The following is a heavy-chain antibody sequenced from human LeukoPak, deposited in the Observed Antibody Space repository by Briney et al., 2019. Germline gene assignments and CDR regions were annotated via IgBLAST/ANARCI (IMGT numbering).Heavy chain of an antibody. CDR1: GFTFSDYY. D-gene: IGHD2-15*01. J-gene: IGHJ6*03. Sequence: GGSLRLSCAASGFTFSDYYMSWIRQAPGKGLEWVSYISSSGSTIYYADSVKGRFTISRDNAKNSLYLQMNSLRAEDTAVYYCAREGCSGGSCHYYYYYYMDVWGKGTTVTVSS. V-gene: IGHV3-11*04. CDR2: ISSSGSTI. CDR3: AREGCSGGSCHYYYYYYMDV.